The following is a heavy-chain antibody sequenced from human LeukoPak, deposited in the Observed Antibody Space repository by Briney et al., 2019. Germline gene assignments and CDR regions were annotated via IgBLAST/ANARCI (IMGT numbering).Heavy chain of an antibody. CDR3: ARVYGDYVDY. D-gene: IGHD4-17*01. Sequence: SETLSLTCTASGGSISSYYWSWIRQPPGKGLEWIGYIYYSGSTNYNPSLKSRVTISVDTSKNQFSLKLSSVTAADTAVYYCARVYGDYVDYWGQGTLVTVSS. V-gene: IGHV4-59*01. CDR1: GGSISSYY. J-gene: IGHJ4*02. CDR2: IYYSGST.